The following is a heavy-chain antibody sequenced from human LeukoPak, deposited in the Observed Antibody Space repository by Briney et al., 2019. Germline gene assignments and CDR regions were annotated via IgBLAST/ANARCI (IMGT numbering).Heavy chain of an antibody. CDR1: GGPISSGDYY. CDR3: ARRGDGYNYDFDY. CDR2: IYYSGST. Sequence: SETLSLTCTVSGGPISSGDYYWSWIRQPPGKGLEWIGYIYYSGSTYYNPSLKSRVTISVDTSKNQFSLKLSSVTAADTAVYYCARRGDGYNYDFDYWGQGTLVTVS. D-gene: IGHD5-24*01. V-gene: IGHV4-30-4*01. J-gene: IGHJ4*02.